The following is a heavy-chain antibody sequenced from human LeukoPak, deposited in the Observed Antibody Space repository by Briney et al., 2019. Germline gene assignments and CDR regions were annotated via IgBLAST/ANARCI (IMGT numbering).Heavy chain of an antibody. V-gene: IGHV3-7*01. D-gene: IGHD1-14*01. CDR3: TRDRSRAEDD. CDR1: GFTFSGHW. Sequence: GGSLRLSCAASGFTFSGHWMSWVRQAPGKGLEWVANINQGGSDKYYVDSVKGRFTISRDNANILLYLQMNSLRGEDTAVYYCTRDRSRAEDDWGQGTLVTVSS. J-gene: IGHJ4*02. CDR2: INQGGSDK.